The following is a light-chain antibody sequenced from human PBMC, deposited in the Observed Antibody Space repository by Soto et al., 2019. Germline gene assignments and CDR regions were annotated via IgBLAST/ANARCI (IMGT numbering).Light chain of an antibody. CDR2: SNN. CDR3: ATWDDSLNGLI. J-gene: IGLJ2*01. V-gene: IGLV1-44*01. CDR1: SSNIKTNG. Sequence: QAVVTQPPSASGTPGQRVTICCSGGSSNIKTNGVSWYQQVPGAAPKLLIYSNNQRPSGAPDRFTGSKSGTSASLAIAGLQSEDEATYHCATWDDSLNGLIFGGGTKLTVL.